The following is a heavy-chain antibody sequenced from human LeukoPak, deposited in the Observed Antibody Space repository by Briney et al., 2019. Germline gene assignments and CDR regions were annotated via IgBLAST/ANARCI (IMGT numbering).Heavy chain of an antibody. Sequence: ASVNVSCKASGYTFTSYGISRVRQAPGQGLEWMGWISAYNGNTNYAQKLQGRVTMTTDTSTSTAYMELRSLRSDDTAVYYCASSGSSGWYDYWGQGTLVTVSS. D-gene: IGHD6-19*01. CDR2: ISAYNGNT. CDR3: ASSGSSGWYDY. CDR1: GYTFTSYG. J-gene: IGHJ4*02. V-gene: IGHV1-18*01.